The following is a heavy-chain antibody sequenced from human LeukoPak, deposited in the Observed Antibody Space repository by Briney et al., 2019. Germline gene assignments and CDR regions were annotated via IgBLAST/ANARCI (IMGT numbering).Heavy chain of an antibody. CDR1: GFTFSSYG. CDR3: AKGPYIVVVPAAMGFDP. D-gene: IGHD2-2*01. CDR2: ISYDGSNK. Sequence: PGRSLRLSCAASGFTFSSYGMHWVRQAAGKGLEWVAVISYDGSNKYYADSVKGRFTISRDNSKNTLYLQMNSLRAEDTAVYYCAKGPYIVVVPAAMGFDPWGQGTLVTVSS. V-gene: IGHV3-30*18. J-gene: IGHJ5*02.